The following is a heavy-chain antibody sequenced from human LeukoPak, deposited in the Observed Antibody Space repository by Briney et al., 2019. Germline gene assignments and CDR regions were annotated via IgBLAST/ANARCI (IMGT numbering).Heavy chain of an antibody. CDR3: ARDSGSSWHPYYFDY. CDR1: GYTFTSYY. J-gene: IGHJ4*02. CDR2: INPSGGST. Sequence: ASVKVSCKASGYTFTSYYMHWVRQAPGQGLEWMGIINPSGGSTSYAQKFQGRVTMTRDTSTSTAYMELSSLRSEDTAVYYCARDSGSSWHPYYFDYWGQGTLVTVSS. V-gene: IGHV1-46*01. D-gene: IGHD6-13*01.